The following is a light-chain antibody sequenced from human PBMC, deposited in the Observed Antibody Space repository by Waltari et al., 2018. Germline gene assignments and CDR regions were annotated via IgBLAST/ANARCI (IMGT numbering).Light chain of an antibody. CDR2: QDS. Sequence: SYELTQPPSVSVSPGQTASITCSGDKLGDKYACWYQQKPGQSPVLVIYQDSKRPSGIPERFSGSNSGNTATLTISGTQAMDEADYYCQAWDSSMPYVFGTGTKVTVL. J-gene: IGLJ1*01. V-gene: IGLV3-1*01. CDR1: KLGDKY. CDR3: QAWDSSMPYV.